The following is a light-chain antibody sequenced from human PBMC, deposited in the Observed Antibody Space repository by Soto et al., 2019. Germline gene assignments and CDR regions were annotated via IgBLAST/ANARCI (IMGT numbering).Light chain of an antibody. Sequence: ILLTQSPSSLSASVGDRVTITCRASQSISSYLNWYQQKPGKAPKLLIYAASSLQSGVPSRFSGSGSGTEFTLTISSLQPEDSATYFCLQHNTYPRTFGQGTKVDIK. CDR3: LQHNTYPRT. V-gene: IGKV1-17*01. CDR1: QSISSY. J-gene: IGKJ1*01. CDR2: AAS.